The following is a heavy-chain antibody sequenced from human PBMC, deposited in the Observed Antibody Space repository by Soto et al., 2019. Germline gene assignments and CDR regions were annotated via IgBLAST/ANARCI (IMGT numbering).Heavy chain of an antibody. V-gene: IGHV3-9*01. D-gene: IGHD6-25*01. J-gene: IGHJ4*02. Sequence: VLLVESGGGLVQPGRSLRLSCAVSGFNFGNYAMHWVRQAPGKRLEWDAAINWNSDKVAYAGSVLGRFTIFRDSAKNSLHLQMNDLTNEDTALYYCAKDKGGTPYYIDSWGQGILVTVSS. CDR1: GFNFGNYA. CDR3: AKDKGGTPYYIDS. CDR2: INWNSDKV.